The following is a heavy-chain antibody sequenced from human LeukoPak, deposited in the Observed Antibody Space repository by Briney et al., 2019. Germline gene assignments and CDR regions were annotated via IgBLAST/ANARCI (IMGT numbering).Heavy chain of an antibody. D-gene: IGHD4-17*01. CDR2: IYYSGST. Sequence: PSETLSLTCTVSGGSISSYYWSWIRQPPGKGLEWIGYIYYSGSTNYNPSLKSRVTISVDTSKNQFSLKLSSVTAADTAVYYCARVSGDYGDYVGYYYYYMDVWGKGTTVTVSS. V-gene: IGHV4-59*01. CDR3: ARVSGDYGDYVGYYYYYMDV. CDR1: GGSISSYY. J-gene: IGHJ6*03.